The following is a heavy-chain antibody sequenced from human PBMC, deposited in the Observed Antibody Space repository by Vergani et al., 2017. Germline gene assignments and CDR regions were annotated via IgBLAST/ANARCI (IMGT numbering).Heavy chain of an antibody. V-gene: IGHV3-7*01. Sequence: EVQLVESGGGLVQPGGSLRLSCAASGFTFSSYWMSWVRQAPGKGLEWVANIKQDGSEKYYVDSVKGRFTISRDNAKNSLYLQMNSLRAEDTAVYYCAKSGILWFGELSGGDYWGQGTLVTVSS. D-gene: IGHD3-10*01. CDR1: GFTFSSYW. CDR2: IKQDGSEK. J-gene: IGHJ4*02. CDR3: AKSGILWFGELSGGDY.